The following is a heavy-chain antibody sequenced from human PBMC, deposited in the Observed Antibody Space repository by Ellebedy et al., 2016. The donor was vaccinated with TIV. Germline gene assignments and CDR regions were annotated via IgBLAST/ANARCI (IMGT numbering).Heavy chain of an antibody. CDR3: VRDVLWAGDGMDV. V-gene: IGHV3-74*03. D-gene: IGHD3-10*01. Sequence: GESLKISCAASGFTFNRYWMHWVRQAPGKGLVWVSRVNSDGSSTMYADSVKGRFTISRDNAKNTVSLQMNSLRAEDTAVYYCVRDVLWAGDGMDVWGQGTTVTVSS. CDR2: VNSDGSST. CDR1: GFTFNRYW. J-gene: IGHJ6*02.